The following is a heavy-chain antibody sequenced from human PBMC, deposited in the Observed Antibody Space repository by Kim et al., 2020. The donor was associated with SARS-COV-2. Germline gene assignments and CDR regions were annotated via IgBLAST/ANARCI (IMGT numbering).Heavy chain of an antibody. CDR2: INTSGGST. Sequence: ASVKVSCKASGYTFTSFYMHWVRQAPGQGLEWMGIINTSGGSTSYVQKFQGRVTMTRDSPTSTDYMELSSLGSEDTAVYHCAGDRRITIFGVVIPSYYGMDVWGQGTTVTVSS. CDR3: AGDRRITIFGVVIPSYYGMDV. D-gene: IGHD3-3*01. V-gene: IGHV1-46*01. CDR1: GYTFTSFY. J-gene: IGHJ6*02.